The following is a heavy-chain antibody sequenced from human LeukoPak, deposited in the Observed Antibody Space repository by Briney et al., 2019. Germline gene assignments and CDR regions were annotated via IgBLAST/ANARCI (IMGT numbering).Heavy chain of an antibody. D-gene: IGHD5-12*01. J-gene: IGHJ4*02. CDR3: AKGRSAYDFDY. Sequence: GGSLRLSCAASGFTFGAYAMSWVRQAPGKGLEWVSAISGSGGGTYYADSVKGRFTISRDNSKNTLYMQMSSLRAEDTAVYYCAKGRSAYDFDYWGQGTLVTVSS. V-gene: IGHV3-23*01. CDR1: GFTFGAYA. CDR2: ISGSGGGT.